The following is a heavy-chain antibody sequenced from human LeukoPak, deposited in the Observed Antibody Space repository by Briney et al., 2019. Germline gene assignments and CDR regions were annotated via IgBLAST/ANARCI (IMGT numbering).Heavy chain of an antibody. V-gene: IGHV4-34*01. D-gene: IGHD3-3*01. CDR2: INHSGST. Sequence: SETLSLTCAVYGGSFSGYYWSWIRQPPGKGLEWIGEINHSGSTNYNPSLKSRITISVDTSKNQFSLKLSSVTAADTAVYYCARAARITIFGVVRYYFDYWGQGTLVTVSS. J-gene: IGHJ4*02. CDR3: ARAARITIFGVVRYYFDY. CDR1: GGSFSGYY.